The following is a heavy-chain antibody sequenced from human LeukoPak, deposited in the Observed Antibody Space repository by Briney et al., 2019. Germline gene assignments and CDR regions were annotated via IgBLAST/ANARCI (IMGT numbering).Heavy chain of an antibody. V-gene: IGHV3-74*01. Sequence: PGWSLRLSCAASGFTFSSYWMHWVRQPPGKGLVWVSRINSDGSSTSYADSVKGRFTIPRDNSKNTKWLQMSSLRVEDTAEYYCARYDGSGYLLHWGQGNPVTVSS. CDR2: INSDGSST. D-gene: IGHD3-22*01. J-gene: IGHJ1*01. CDR3: ARYDGSGYLLH. CDR1: GFTFSSYW.